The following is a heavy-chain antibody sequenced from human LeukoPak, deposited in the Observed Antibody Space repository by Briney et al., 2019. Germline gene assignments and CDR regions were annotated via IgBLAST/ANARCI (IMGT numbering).Heavy chain of an antibody. J-gene: IGHJ4*02. V-gene: IGHV3-49*04. CDR2: IRSKAYGGTT. Sequence: GGSLRLSCAASGFTFSSYWMSWVRQAPGKGLEWVGFIRSKAYGGTTEYAASVKGRFTISRDDSKSIAYLQMNSLKTEDTAVYYCTRDLDYWGQGTLVTVSS. CDR3: TRDLDY. CDR1: GFTFSSYW.